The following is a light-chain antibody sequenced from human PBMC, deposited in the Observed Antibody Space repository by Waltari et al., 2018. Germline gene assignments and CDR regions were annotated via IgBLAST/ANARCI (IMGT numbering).Light chain of an antibody. J-gene: IGKJ2*03. CDR2: KAS. Sequence: DIHMTQPPSTLSPSVGDTMTITCRASQSISNYLGWYQQKPGKAPKLLIYKASSSGSGVPSRFSGSGSGTEFTLTISSLQPDDFATYYCQQYNTYSSFGQGTKLEIK. CDR1: QSISNY. CDR3: QQYNTYSS. V-gene: IGKV1-5*03.